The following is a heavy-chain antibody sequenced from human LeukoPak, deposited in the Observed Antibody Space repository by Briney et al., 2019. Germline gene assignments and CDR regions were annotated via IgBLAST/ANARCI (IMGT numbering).Heavy chain of an antibody. J-gene: IGHJ3*02. CDR2: ITGSGDNT. D-gene: IGHD6-19*01. CDR1: GFTFSSYA. CDR3: AKAPYSSGWYAFDI. V-gene: IGHV3-23*01. Sequence: GGSLKLSCAASGFTFSSYAMNWVRQAPGKGLEWVSAITGSGDNTYYADSVKGRFTISRDNSKNTLYLQMNSLRAEDTAVYYCAKAPYSSGWYAFDIWGQGTMVTVSS.